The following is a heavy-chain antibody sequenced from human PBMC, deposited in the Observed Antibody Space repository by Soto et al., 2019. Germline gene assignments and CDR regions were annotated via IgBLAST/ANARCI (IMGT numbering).Heavy chain of an antibody. CDR2: IDTTNII. Sequence: PGGSLRLSCAASGFIFITYKMNWVRQAPWKGLEWISYIDTTNIIYQRDSVKGRFTISRDNAKNSLYLQMNSLRAEDSAVYYCARGRGGAGDGFEYWGQGTLVTVSS. CDR3: ARGRGGAGDGFEY. D-gene: IGHD1-26*01. V-gene: IGHV3-48*01. CDR1: GFIFITYK. J-gene: IGHJ4*02.